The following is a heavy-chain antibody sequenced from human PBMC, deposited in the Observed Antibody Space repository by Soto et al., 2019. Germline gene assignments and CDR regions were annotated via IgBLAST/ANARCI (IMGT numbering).Heavy chain of an antibody. CDR1: GGTFNSFG. J-gene: IGHJ4*02. V-gene: IGHV1-69*01. CDR2: IIPVFGTT. D-gene: IGHD7-27*01. CDR3: AIEVWGRGGYYLDS. Sequence: QVHVVQSGAEVKKPGSSVKVTCKAFGGTFNSFGINWVRQAPGQGLEWMGGIIPVFGTTKYAQKFRDRVTLVADGSTGTTDMELSSLTSDDTAVYYCAIEVWGRGGYYLDSWGQGTLVTVSS.